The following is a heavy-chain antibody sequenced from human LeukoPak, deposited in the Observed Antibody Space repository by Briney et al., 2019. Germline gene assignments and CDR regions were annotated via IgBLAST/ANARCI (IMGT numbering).Heavy chain of an antibody. V-gene: IGHV1-2*02. CDR1: GYTFTGYY. CDR2: INPNSGGT. Sequence: ASVKVSCKASGYTFTGYYIHWVRQAPGQVLEWMGWINPNSGGTNHAQKFQGRVTMTGDTSISTAYMELSRLRSDDTAVYFCARDYRTVDGDAFDIWGQGTMVIVSS. D-gene: IGHD2-8*02. J-gene: IGHJ3*02. CDR3: ARDYRTVDGDAFDI.